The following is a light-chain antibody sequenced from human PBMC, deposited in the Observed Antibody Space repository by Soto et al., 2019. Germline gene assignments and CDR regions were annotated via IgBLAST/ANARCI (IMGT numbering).Light chain of an antibody. CDR3: HQYGDSPQT. Sequence: EIVLTQSPATLSLSPWERATLSCRASQSVGSSYLAWYQQRPGQAPRLLITGASNRATGVADRFSGSGSGTDFTLTISRLEPEDFAVYYCHQYGDSPQTFGQGTKVDIK. J-gene: IGKJ1*01. V-gene: IGKV3-20*01. CDR1: QSVGSSY. CDR2: GAS.